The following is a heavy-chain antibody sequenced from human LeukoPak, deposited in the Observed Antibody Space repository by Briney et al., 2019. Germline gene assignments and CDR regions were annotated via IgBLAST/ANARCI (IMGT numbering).Heavy chain of an antibody. Sequence: SETLSLTCTVSGGSISSYYWSWIRQPPGKGLEWIGRIYTSGSTNYNPSLKSRITMSVDTSKNQFSLKLSSVTAADTAVYYCARGGGGVRREDFDYWGQGTLVTVSS. J-gene: IGHJ4*02. V-gene: IGHV4-4*07. CDR1: GGSISSYY. CDR3: ARGGGGVRREDFDY. CDR2: IYTSGST. D-gene: IGHD2-21*01.